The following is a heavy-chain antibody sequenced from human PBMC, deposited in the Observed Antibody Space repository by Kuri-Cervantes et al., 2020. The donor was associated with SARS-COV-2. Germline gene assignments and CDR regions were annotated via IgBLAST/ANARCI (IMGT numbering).Heavy chain of an antibody. Sequence: GESLKISCAASGFTFSSYAMHWVRQAPGKGLEWVAVISYDGSNKYYADSVKGRFTISRDNSKNTLHLQMNSLRAEDTAVYYCAREMRMGVAVREVGMDVWGQGTTVTVSS. CDR1: GFTFSSYA. V-gene: IGHV3-30-3*01. CDR3: AREMRMGVAVREVGMDV. D-gene: IGHD2-15*01. CDR2: ISYDGSNK. J-gene: IGHJ6*02.